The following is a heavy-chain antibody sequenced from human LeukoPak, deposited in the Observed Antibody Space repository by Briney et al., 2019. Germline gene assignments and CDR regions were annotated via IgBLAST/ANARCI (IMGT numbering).Heavy chain of an antibody. V-gene: IGHV3-15*01. CDR2: IKSKTDGGTT. D-gene: IGHD1-26*01. Sequence: GGSLRLSCAASGFTFSNAWMSWVRQAPGKGLEWVGRIKSKTDGGTTDYAAPVRGRFTISRDDSRNTLYLQMNSLKTEDTALYYCTTARGGGATTDYWGQGTLVTVSS. CDR1: GFTFSNAW. CDR3: TTARGGGATTDY. J-gene: IGHJ4*02.